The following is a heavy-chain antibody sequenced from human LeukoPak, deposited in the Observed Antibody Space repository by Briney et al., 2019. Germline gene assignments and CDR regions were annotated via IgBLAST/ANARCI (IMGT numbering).Heavy chain of an antibody. V-gene: IGHV1-2*02. D-gene: IGHD3-10*01. CDR2: INPNTGGT. J-gene: IGHJ6*02. CDR1: GYTFTAYY. Sequence: ASVKVSCKASGYTFTAYYMHWVRQAPGQGLEWMGWINPNTGGTKYAQQFQGRVTLTRDTSISTAYMELRRLADDDTAVFFCERDGGVVRGSDVWGQGTTVTVSS. CDR3: ERDGGVVRGSDV.